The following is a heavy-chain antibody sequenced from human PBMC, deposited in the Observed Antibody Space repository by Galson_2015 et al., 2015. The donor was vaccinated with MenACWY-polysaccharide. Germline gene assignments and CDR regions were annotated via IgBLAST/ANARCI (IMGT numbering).Heavy chain of an antibody. V-gene: IGHV3-23*01. CDR1: GFTFSSHA. Sequence: SLRLSCAASGFTFSSHAMSWARQAPGKGLEWVSTISTSAYSTYYADSVKGRFTISRDNSKNTLYLQMNSLRAEDTAVYYCAKPVIGRSPFDCWGQGTLLTVSS. CDR2: ISTSAYST. CDR3: AKPVIGRSPFDC. J-gene: IGHJ4*02.